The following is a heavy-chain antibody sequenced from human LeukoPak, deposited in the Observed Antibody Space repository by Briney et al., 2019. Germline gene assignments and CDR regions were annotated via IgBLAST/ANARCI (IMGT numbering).Heavy chain of an antibody. J-gene: IGHJ4*02. D-gene: IGHD1-26*01. CDR1: GGSFSGYY. V-gene: IGHV3-11*06. CDR3: ARDLMGWDLHYFDY. Sequence: LSLTCAVYGGSFSGYYWSWIRQPPGKGLEWLSSISASSNDIYYADAVRDRFTISRDNAKNSLYLQMHSLRAEDTAVYYCARDLMGWDLHYFDYWGQGTLVTVSS. CDR2: ISASSNDI.